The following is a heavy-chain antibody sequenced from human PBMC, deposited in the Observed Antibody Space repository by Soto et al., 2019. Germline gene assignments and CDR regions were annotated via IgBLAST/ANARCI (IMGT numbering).Heavy chain of an antibody. CDR1: GFTFSTYA. V-gene: IGHV3-23*01. D-gene: IGHD3-16*01. CDR2: ISGSGGDT. CDR3: AKARGIITTHPGSY. Sequence: GRSLRLSCAASGFTFSTYAMSWVRQAPGKGLEWVSVISGSGGDTYYADSVKGRFTIARDNSKNTLSLQMNSLRAEDTAVYYCAKARGIITTHPGSYWGQGTQVTVSS. J-gene: IGHJ1*01.